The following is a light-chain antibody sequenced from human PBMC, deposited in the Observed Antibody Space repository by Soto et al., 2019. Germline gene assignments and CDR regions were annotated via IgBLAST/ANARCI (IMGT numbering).Light chain of an antibody. Sequence: EIVLTQSPGTLSLSPGERATLSCRASQSITSTYLAWYQQYPGQAPRLLIYGASSRATGIPDRFGGSRSGTDFTLTISRLESEDFAVYDCQQFGDSSWSCCQGTNVDIK. CDR1: QSITSTY. CDR2: GAS. J-gene: IGKJ1*01. CDR3: QQFGDSSWS. V-gene: IGKV3-20*01.